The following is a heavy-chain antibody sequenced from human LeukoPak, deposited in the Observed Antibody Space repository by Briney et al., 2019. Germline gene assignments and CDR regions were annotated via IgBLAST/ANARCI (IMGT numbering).Heavy chain of an antibody. CDR3: ARDWGYCSSTSCSPFDY. D-gene: IGHD2-2*01. CDR1: GYTFTSYG. Sequence: GASVKVSCKASGYTFTSYGTSWVRQAPGQGLEWMGWISAYNGNTNYAQKLQGRVTMTTDTSTSTAYMELRSLRSDDTAMYYCARDWGYCSSTSCSPFDYWGQGTLVTVSS. J-gene: IGHJ4*02. CDR2: ISAYNGNT. V-gene: IGHV1-18*01.